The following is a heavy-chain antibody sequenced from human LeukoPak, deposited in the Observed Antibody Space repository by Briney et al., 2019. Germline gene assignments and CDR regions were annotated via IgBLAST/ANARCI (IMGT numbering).Heavy chain of an antibody. J-gene: IGHJ3*02. D-gene: IGHD3-3*01. Sequence: GGSLRLSCAASGFTFSSYAMSWVRQAPGKGLEWVANIKQDGSEKYYVDSVEGRFTISRDNAKNSLYLQMNSLRAEDTAVYYCARHWLSDFWSGYSLGAFDIWGQGTMVTVSS. V-gene: IGHV3-7*01. CDR2: IKQDGSEK. CDR1: GFTFSSYA. CDR3: ARHWLSDFWSGYSLGAFDI.